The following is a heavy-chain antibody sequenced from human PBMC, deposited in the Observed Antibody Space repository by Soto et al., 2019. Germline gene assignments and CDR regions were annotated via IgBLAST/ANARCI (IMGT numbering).Heavy chain of an antibody. CDR1: GGSISSSNW. J-gene: IGHJ5*02. V-gene: IGHV4-4*02. CDR3: ARKGITMVRGVIIMRNLFDP. D-gene: IGHD3-10*01. CDR2: IYHSGST. Sequence: SETLSLTCAVSGGSISSSNWWSWVRQPPGKGLEWIGEIYHSGSTNYNPPLKSRVTISVDKSKNQFSLKLSSVTAADTAVYYCARKGITMVRGVIIMRNLFDPRGQGTLVTVSS.